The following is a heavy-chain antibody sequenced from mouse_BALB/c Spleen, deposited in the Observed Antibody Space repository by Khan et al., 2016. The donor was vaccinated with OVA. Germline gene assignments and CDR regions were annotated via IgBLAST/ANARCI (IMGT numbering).Heavy chain of an antibody. D-gene: IGHD4-1*01. CDR3: AREWEFYAMDY. CDR1: GFTFTDYY. CDR2: IRDKANGYTT. J-gene: IGHJ4*01. V-gene: IGHV7-3*02. Sequence: EVELVESGGGLVQPGGSLRLSCATSGFTFTDYYMTWVRQPPGKALEWLGFIRDKANGYTTEYSASVRGQFTISRDNSQSILYLQMNSLRAEDSATYYCAREWEFYAMDYWGQGTSVTVSS.